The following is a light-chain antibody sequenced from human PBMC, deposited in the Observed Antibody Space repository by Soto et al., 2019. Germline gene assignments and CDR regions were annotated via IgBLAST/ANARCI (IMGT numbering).Light chain of an antibody. V-gene: IGKV3-20*01. Sequence: EIVLTQSPGTLSLSPGETATLSCRASQAVSSSYLAWYQQKPGQAPRVVIYDASTRSAGNPDRFSGSGYGAYFLLTISTLELEDSAVYYCQQYGMGYIFGRGPKLEIK. CDR3: QQYGMGYI. CDR2: DAS. J-gene: IGKJ2*01. CDR1: QAVSSSY.